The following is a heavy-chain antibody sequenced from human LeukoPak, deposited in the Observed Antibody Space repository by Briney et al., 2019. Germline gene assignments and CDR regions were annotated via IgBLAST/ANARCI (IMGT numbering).Heavy chain of an antibody. CDR1: GGSISNSNYH. CDR2: IYHSGNT. CDR3: ARLISGSLADY. J-gene: IGHJ4*02. D-gene: IGHD1-26*01. V-gene: IGHV4-39*01. Sequence: SETLSLTCTVSGGSISNSNYHWGWIRQPPGKGLEWIGSIYHSGNTYYNPSLKSRVTISVDTSKNQFPLKLNSMTAADTAVYYCARLISGSLADYWGQGTLVTVSS.